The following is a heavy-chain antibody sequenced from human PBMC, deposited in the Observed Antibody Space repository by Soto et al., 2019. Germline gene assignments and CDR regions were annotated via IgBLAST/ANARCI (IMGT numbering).Heavy chain of an antibody. V-gene: IGHV4-31*03. CDR3: AKVRGHAFDI. Sequence: QVQLQESGPGLVKPSQTLSLNCSVSGVSINSGDYYWSWIRQHVGQGLEWIGYIFYSGTTFYNPSIKSRVTISIDASKNQFSLEMSSVTAADTAVYYCAKVRGHAFDIRGQGTMVTVSS. CDR1: GVSINSGDYY. D-gene: IGHD3-10*01. J-gene: IGHJ3*02. CDR2: IFYSGTT.